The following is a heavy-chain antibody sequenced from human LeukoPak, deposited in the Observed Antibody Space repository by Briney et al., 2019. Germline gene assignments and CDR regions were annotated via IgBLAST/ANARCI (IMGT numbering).Heavy chain of an antibody. CDR2: IGTAGDT. J-gene: IGHJ4*02. V-gene: IGHV3-13*01. CDR1: GFTFSDYD. Sequence: QSGGSLRLSCAASGFTFSDYDMHWVRQATGKGLEWVSPIGTAGDTYYTGSVKGRFTISRENAKNSLYLQMNSLRAGDTAVYYCARVAKERVGGVYYFDYWGQGTLVTVSS. CDR3: ARVAKERVGGVYYFDY. D-gene: IGHD1-1*01.